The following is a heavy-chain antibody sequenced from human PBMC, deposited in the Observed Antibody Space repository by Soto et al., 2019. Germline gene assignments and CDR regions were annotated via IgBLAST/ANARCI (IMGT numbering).Heavy chain of an antibody. CDR2: IYYSGST. J-gene: IGHJ4*02. Sequence: SETLSLTCTVSGGSVSSGSYYWSWIRQPPGKGLEWIGYIYYSGSTNYNPSLKSRVTISVDTSKNQFSLKLSSVTAADTAVYYCARDRNDDSSRSYFHYWGQGTLVTDSP. CDR1: GGSVSSGSYY. CDR3: ARDRNDDSSRSYFHY. V-gene: IGHV4-61*01. D-gene: IGHD3-22*01.